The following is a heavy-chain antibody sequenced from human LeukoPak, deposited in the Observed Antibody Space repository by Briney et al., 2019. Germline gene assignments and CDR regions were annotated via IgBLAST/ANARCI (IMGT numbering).Heavy chain of an antibody. CDR2: MNPNSGNT. D-gene: IGHD5-24*01. CDR3: ARRRDGYSDAFDI. V-gene: IGHV1-8*02. CDR1: GGTFSSYA. J-gene: IGHJ3*02. Sequence: ASVKVSCKASGGTFSSYAISWVRQAPGQGLEWMGWMNPNSGNTGYAQKFQGRVTMTRNTSISTAYMELSSLRSEDTAVYYCARRRDGYSDAFDIWGQGTMVTVSS.